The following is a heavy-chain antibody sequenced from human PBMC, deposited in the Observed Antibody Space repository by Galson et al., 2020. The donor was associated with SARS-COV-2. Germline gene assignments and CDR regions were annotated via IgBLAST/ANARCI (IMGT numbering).Heavy chain of an antibody. V-gene: IGHV3-66*02. CDR3: ARETWLVRGWFDT. J-gene: IGHJ5*02. Sequence: GGSLRLCCAASGFTVSSNYMSWVRQAPGKGLEWVSVIYSGGSTYYADSVKGRFTISRDNSKNTLYLQMNSLRAEDTAVYYCARETWLVRGWFDTWGQGTLVTVSS. CDR2: IYSGGST. CDR1: GFTVSSNY. D-gene: IGHD6-19*01.